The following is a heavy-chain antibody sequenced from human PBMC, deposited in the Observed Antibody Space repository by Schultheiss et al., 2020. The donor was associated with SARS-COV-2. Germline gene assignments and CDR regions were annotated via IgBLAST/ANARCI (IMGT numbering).Heavy chain of an antibody. CDR1: GFTFSSYA. D-gene: IGHD2/OR15-2a*01. CDR2: ISSSSSYI. CDR3: ARDDGTTVYGMDV. V-gene: IGHV3-21*01. J-gene: IGHJ6*02. Sequence: GGSLRLSCAASGFTFSSYAMSWVRQAPGKGLEWVSAISSSSSYIYYADSVKGRFTISRDDAKNLVFLQMSSLRDDDTALYHCARDDGTTVYGMDVWGQGTKVTVSS.